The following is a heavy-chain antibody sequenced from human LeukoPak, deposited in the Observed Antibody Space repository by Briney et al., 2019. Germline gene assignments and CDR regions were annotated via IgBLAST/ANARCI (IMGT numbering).Heavy chain of an antibody. CDR2: ISYDGSNK. D-gene: IGHD6-13*01. Sequence: PGGSLRLSCAASGFSFPYGMHWVRQAPGKGLEWVTAISYDGSNKYYADSVKGRFTISRDNSKNTLYVQMNSLRAEDTAVYYCAKEGYSRGYYSYYYMDVWGKGTTVTVSS. J-gene: IGHJ6*03. CDR1: GFSFPYG. V-gene: IGHV3-30*04. CDR3: AKEGYSRGYYSYYYMDV.